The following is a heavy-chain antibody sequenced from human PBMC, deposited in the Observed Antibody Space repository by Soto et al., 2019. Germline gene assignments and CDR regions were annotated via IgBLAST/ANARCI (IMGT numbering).Heavy chain of an antibody. J-gene: IGHJ4*02. CDR2: INHSGST. CDR3: ARTSRFQY. V-gene: IGHV4-34*01. Sequence: QVQLQQWGAGLLKPSETLSLTCAVYGGSFSGYYWSWIRQPPGKGLEWIGEINHSGSTNYNPSLKSRVTISVDASKNQFSLKLSSATAADTAVYYCARTSRFQYWGQGTLVTVSS. D-gene: IGHD6-6*01. CDR1: GGSFSGYY.